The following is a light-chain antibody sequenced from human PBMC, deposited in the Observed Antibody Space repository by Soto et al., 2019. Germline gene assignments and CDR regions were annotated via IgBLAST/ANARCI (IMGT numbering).Light chain of an antibody. CDR2: GVS. J-gene: IGKJ1*01. Sequence: EIVLTQSPGTLSLSPGERATLSCRASQSVSSSSLAWYQQKPGQAPRLLISGVSSRAADIPDRFSGSGSGTDFTLTINRLEPEDFAVYYCQQYDSSPRTFGQGTK. V-gene: IGKV3-20*01. CDR1: QSVSSSS. CDR3: QQYDSSPRT.